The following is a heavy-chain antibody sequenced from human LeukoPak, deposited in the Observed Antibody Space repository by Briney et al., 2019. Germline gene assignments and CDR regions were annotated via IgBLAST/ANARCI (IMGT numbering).Heavy chain of an antibody. CDR1: GGSISNYY. CDR3: ARHTAEKYNWFDR. D-gene: IGHD5-24*01. Sequence: PSETLPLTCTVSGGSISNYYWSWIRQSPGKGLEWIGYIYYSGSTNYNPSLKSRVTISVDTSKNQFSLKLSSVTAADTAVYYCARHTAEKYNWFDRWGQGTLVTVSS. J-gene: IGHJ5*02. V-gene: IGHV4-59*08. CDR2: IYYSGST.